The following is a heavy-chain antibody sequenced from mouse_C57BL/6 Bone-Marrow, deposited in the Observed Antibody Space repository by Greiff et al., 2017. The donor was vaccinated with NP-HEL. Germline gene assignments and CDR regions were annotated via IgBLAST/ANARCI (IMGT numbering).Heavy chain of an antibody. V-gene: IGHV1-69*01. J-gene: IGHJ4*01. D-gene: IGHD1-1*01. CDR3: ARDYGSRSYAMDY. Sequence: VKLQQPGAELVMPGASVKLSCKASGYTFTSYWMHWVKQRPGQGLEWIGEIDPSDSYTNYNQKFKGKSTLTVDKSSSTAYMQLSSLTSEDSAVYYCARDYGSRSYAMDYWGQGTSVTVSS. CDR2: IDPSDSYT. CDR1: GYTFTSYW.